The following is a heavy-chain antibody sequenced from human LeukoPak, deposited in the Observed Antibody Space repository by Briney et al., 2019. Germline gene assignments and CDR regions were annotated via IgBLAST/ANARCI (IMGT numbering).Heavy chain of an antibody. Sequence: GGSLRLSCAASGFTFSSYSMNWVRQAPGKGLEWVSSISSSSSYIYYADSVKGRFTISRDNAKNLLYLQMNSLRAEDTAVYYCASSAGGGLDYYYYYMDVWGKGTTVTVSS. CDR1: GFTFSSYS. D-gene: IGHD6-19*01. J-gene: IGHJ6*03. CDR3: ASSAGGGLDYYYYYMDV. CDR2: ISSSSSYI. V-gene: IGHV3-21*01.